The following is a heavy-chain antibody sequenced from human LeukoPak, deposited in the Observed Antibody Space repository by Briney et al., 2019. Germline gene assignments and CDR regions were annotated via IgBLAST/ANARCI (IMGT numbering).Heavy chain of an antibody. D-gene: IGHD3-16*01. CDR2: IYSGGST. CDR1: GFTVSSNY. Sequence: GGSLRLSCAASGFTVSSNYMSWVRQAPGKGLEWVSVIYSGGSTYYADSVKGRFTISRDNSKNTLYLQMNSLRAEDTAVYYCARDRGPQYYYYYYMDVWGKGTTVTVSS. V-gene: IGHV3-53*01. J-gene: IGHJ6*03. CDR3: ARDRGPQYYYYYYMDV.